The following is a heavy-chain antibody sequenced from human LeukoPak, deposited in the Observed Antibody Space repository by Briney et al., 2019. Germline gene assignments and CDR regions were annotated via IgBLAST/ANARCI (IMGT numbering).Heavy chain of an antibody. CDR3: ARVGIVPVFDI. D-gene: IGHD1-26*01. CDR2: IYYSGGT. V-gene: IGHV4-61*01. J-gene: IGHJ3*02. Sequence: SETLSLTCTVSGGSVGSGSYYWSWIRQPPGKGLEWIGYIYYSGGTNYNPSLKSRVTTSVDTSKNQFSLKLSSVTAADTAVYYCARVGIVPVFDIWGQGTMVTVSS. CDR1: GGSVGSGSYY.